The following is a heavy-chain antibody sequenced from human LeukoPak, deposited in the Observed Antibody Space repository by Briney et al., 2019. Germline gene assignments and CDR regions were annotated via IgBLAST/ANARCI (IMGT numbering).Heavy chain of an antibody. V-gene: IGHV3-23*01. CDR2: ISGSVGST. Sequence: GGSLRLSCAASGFTFSSSAMSWVRQAPGKGLEWVSPISGSVGSTYYADSVKGRFTISRDNSKNTLYLQMNSLRAEDTAVYYCAKDLASYDYGDYLVGYWGQGTLVTVSS. J-gene: IGHJ4*02. D-gene: IGHD4-17*01. CDR3: AKDLASYDYGDYLVGY. CDR1: GFTFSSSA.